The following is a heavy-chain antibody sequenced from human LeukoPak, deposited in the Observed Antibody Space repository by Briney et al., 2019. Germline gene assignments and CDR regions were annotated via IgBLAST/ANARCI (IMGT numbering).Heavy chain of an antibody. J-gene: IGHJ3*02. CDR3: AREDPTDAFDI. Sequence: SQTLSLTCTVYGGSISSGGYYWSWIRQHPGKGLEWIGYIYYSGSTYYNPSLKSRVTISVDTSKNQFSLKLSSVTAADTAVYYCAREDPTDAFDIWGQGTMVTVSS. V-gene: IGHV4-31*03. CDR2: IYYSGST. CDR1: GGSISSGGYY.